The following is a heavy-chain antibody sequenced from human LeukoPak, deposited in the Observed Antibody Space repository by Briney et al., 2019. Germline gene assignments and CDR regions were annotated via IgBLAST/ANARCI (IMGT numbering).Heavy chain of an antibody. CDR1: GNSISNYY. CDR2: LYFSGST. D-gene: IGHD3-3*01. CDR3: ARGIAGEWLPI. V-gene: IGHV4-59*01. Sequence: SETLSLTCTVSGNSISNYYWSWIRQPPGKGLEWIGYLYFSGSTNYNPSLKRRVTISVDTSKNHCSLKLSSVTAADTAMYYCARGIAGEWLPIWGQGTLVTVSS. J-gene: IGHJ4*02.